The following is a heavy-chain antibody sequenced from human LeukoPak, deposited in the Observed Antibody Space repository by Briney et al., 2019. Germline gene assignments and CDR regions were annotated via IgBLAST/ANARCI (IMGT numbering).Heavy chain of an antibody. D-gene: IGHD2-2*01. CDR2: IIPIFGTA. CDR3: ASHRQEYCSSTSCYAYYYGMDV. V-gene: IGHV1-69*13. Sequence: SVKVSCKASGGTFTKYGISWVRQAPGQGLEWMGRIIPIFGTANYAQKFQGRVTITADESTSTAYMELSSLRSEDTAVYYCASHRQEYCSSTSCYAYYYGMDVWGQGTTVTVPS. J-gene: IGHJ6*02. CDR1: GGTFTKYG.